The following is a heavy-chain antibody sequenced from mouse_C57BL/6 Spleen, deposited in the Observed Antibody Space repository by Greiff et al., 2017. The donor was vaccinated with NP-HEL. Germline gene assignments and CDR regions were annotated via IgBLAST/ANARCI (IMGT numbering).Heavy chain of an antibody. Sequence: EVKLEESGEGLVKPGGSLKLSCAASGFTFSSYAMSWVRQTPEKRLEWVAYISSGGDYIYYADTVKGRFTISRDNARNTLYLQMSSLKSEDTAMYYCTRDPSYYYGFAYWGQGTLVTVSA. V-gene: IGHV5-9-1*02. J-gene: IGHJ3*01. D-gene: IGHD1-1*01. CDR3: TRDPSYYYGFAY. CDR1: GFTFSSYA. CDR2: ISSGGDYI.